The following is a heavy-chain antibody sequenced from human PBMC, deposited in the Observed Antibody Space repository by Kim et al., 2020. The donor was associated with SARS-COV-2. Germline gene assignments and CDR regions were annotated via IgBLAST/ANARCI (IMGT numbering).Heavy chain of an antibody. D-gene: IGHD3-10*01. CDR2: IYYSGST. CDR1: GGSISSSSYY. V-gene: IGHV4-39*01. J-gene: IGHJ5*02. Sequence: SETLSLTCTVSGGSISSSSYYWGWIRQPPGKGLEWIGSIYYSGSTYYNPSLKSRVTISVDTSKNQFSLKLSSVTAADTAVYYCARGITYYYGSGSYFWFDPWGQGTLVTVSS. CDR3: ARGITYYYGSGSYFWFDP.